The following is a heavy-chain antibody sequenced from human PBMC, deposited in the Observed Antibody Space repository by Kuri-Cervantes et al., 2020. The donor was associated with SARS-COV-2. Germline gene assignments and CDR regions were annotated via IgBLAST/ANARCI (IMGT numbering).Heavy chain of an antibody. Sequence: GESLKISCAASGFTFSSYAMSWVRQAPGKGLEWVSAISGSGGSTYYADSVKGRFTISRDNSKNTLYLQMNSLRAEDTAVYYCAKDRGLGWGLRFLDVWGQGTTVTVSS. CDR2: ISGSGGST. D-gene: IGHD1-26*01. CDR1: GFTFSSYA. V-gene: IGHV3-23*01. CDR3: AKDRGLGWGLRFLDV. J-gene: IGHJ6*02.